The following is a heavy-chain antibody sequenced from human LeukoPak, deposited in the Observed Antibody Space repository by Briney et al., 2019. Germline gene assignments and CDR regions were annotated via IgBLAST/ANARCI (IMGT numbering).Heavy chain of an antibody. CDR1: GGSISSYY. CDR2: IYYSGST. CDR3: ARVLDIVVVPAAFDY. V-gene: IGHV4-59*01. J-gene: IGHJ4*02. D-gene: IGHD2-2*03. Sequence: PSETLCLTCTVSGGSISSYYWSWIRQPPGKGLEWIGYIYYSGSTNYNPSLKSRVTISVDTSKDQFSLKLSSVTAADTAVYYCARVLDIVVVPAAFDYWGQGTLVTVSS.